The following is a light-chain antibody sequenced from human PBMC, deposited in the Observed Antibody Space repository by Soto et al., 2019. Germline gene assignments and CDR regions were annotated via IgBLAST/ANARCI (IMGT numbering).Light chain of an antibody. CDR2: DVS. J-gene: IGLJ1*01. CDR3: SSYTRSSTL. CDR1: SSDVGGYNY. V-gene: IGLV2-14*01. Sequence: QSVLTQPDSVSGSPGQSITIFCTGTSSDVGGYNYVSWYQQHPGKAPKLMIYDVSNQPSGVSNRFSGSKSGNTASLTISGLQAGDEGDYYCSSYTRSSTLFGTGTKVTVL.